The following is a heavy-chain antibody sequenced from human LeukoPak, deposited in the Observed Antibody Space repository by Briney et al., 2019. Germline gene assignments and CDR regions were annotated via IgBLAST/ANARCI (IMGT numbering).Heavy chain of an antibody. CDR3: AKDEGERCSSTSCYFFDY. J-gene: IGHJ4*02. CDR1: GFTFSSYA. Sequence: GGSLRLSCAASGFTFSSYAMSWVRQAPGKGLEWVSAISGSGGSTYYADSVKGRFTISRDNSKNTLYLQMNSLRAEDTAVYYCAKDEGERCSSTSCYFFDYWGQGTLVTVSS. V-gene: IGHV3-23*01. CDR2: ISGSGGST. D-gene: IGHD2-2*01.